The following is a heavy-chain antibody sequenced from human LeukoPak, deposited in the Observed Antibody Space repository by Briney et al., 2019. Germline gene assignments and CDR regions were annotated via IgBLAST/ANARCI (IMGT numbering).Heavy chain of an antibody. D-gene: IGHD5-18*01. CDR2: IILIFGTA. CDR3: ARVGVDTAMVDAFDI. Sequence: ASVKVSCKASGGTFSSYAISWVRQAPGQGLEWMGRIILIFGTANYAQKFQGRVTITTDESTSTAYMELSSLRSEDTAVYYCARVGVDTAMVDAFDIWGQGTMVTVSS. V-gene: IGHV1-69*05. CDR1: GGTFSSYA. J-gene: IGHJ3*02.